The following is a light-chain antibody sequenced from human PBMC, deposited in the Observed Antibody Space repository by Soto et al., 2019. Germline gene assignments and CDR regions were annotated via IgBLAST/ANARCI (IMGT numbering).Light chain of an antibody. Sequence: AIRMTQSPSSFSASTGDRVTITCRASQDISNYLAWYQQKPGQAPKLLIFEASTFQSGVPSRFSGSGSGTDFTLTITYPQSEDFATYYGHQYSPYPDFGGGAKV. J-gene: IGKJ4*01. CDR3: HQYSPYPD. CDR2: EAS. CDR1: QDISNY. V-gene: IGKV1-8*01.